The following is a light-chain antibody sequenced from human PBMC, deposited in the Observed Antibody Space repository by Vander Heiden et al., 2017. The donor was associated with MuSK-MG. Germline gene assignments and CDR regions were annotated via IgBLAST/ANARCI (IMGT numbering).Light chain of an antibody. CDR1: QDIRNH. J-gene: IGKJ4*01. V-gene: IGKV1-33*01. Sequence: DIQMTQSPSSLSASVGDRVTIACQASQDIRNHLNWYQQKPGKAPKLLIYDGSNLERGVPSRFSGSGSGIDFTFTISGLQPEELATYFCQQDDNVPLTFGGGTKVHIK. CDR3: QQDDNVPLT. CDR2: DGS.